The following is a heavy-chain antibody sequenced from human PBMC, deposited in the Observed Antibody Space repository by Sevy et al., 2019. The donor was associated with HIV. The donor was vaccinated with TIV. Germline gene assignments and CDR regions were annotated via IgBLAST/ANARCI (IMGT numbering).Heavy chain of an antibody. Sequence: SETLSLTCDVFGGTFVGHYWTWIRQTPGKGLEWIGEINHSGTVNYNPSLKSRVTISVETSNKQFSLRLNAVTAADAAVYYCAKTATVTISALDSWGQGTLVTVSS. J-gene: IGHJ4*02. CDR2: INHSGTV. CDR1: GGTFVGHY. V-gene: IGHV4-34*08. D-gene: IGHD4-17*01. CDR3: AKTATVTISALDS.